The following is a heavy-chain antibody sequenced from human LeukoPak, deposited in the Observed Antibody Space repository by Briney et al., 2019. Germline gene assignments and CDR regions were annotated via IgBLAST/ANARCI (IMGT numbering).Heavy chain of an antibody. J-gene: IGHJ4*02. CDR1: GFTFSSYS. CDR2: ISGSGGST. CDR3: ATLLRYDSSSYYGRNPYFDY. V-gene: IGHV3-23*01. Sequence: GGSLRLSCAASGFTFSSYSMNWVRQAPGKGLEWVSAISGSGGSTYYADSVKGRFTISRDNSKNTLYVQMNSLRAEDTAVYYCATLLRYDSSSYYGRNPYFDYWGQGTLVTVSS. D-gene: IGHD3-22*01.